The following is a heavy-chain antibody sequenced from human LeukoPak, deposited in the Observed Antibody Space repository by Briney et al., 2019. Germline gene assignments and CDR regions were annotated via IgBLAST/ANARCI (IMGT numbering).Heavy chain of an antibody. CDR1: GFTFSDHY. Sequence: GGSLRLSCAASGFTFSDHYMDWVRQVPGKGLEWVGRIRNKANSHTAEYAASVKGRFTISRDDSKNSLYPQMNSLKTEDTAVYYCARVYGSGSWGFDPWGQGTLVTVSS. V-gene: IGHV3-72*01. CDR3: ARVYGSGSWGFDP. CDR2: IRNKANSHTA. D-gene: IGHD3-10*01. J-gene: IGHJ5*02.